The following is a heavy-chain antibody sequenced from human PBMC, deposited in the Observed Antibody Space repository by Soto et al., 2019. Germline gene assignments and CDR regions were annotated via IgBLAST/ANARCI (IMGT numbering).Heavy chain of an antibody. V-gene: IGHV1-3*01. Sequence: AASVKVSCKASGYTFTSYAMHWVRQAPGQRLEWMGWINAGNGNTKYSQKFQGRVTITRDTSASTAYMELSSLRSEDTAVYYCAIGIGIAVAGDYWGQGTLVTVSS. CDR3: AIGIGIAVAGDY. CDR2: INAGNGNT. J-gene: IGHJ4*02. CDR1: GYTFTSYA. D-gene: IGHD6-19*01.